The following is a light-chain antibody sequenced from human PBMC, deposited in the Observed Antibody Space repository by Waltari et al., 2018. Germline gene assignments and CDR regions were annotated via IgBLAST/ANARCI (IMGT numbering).Light chain of an antibody. CDR1: TSDAGAYDY. CDR2: EVT. J-gene: IGLJ2*01. Sequence: QSALTQPASVSGSPGQSIPISCTGTTSDAGAYDYGPWYQHHPGKAPKLIIYEVTNRPSGVSNRFSGSKSDNTASLTISGLQAEDEAEYYCCSCSYTPTTTVIFGGGTKLTVL. V-gene: IGLV2-14*01. CDR3: CSCSYTPTTTVI.